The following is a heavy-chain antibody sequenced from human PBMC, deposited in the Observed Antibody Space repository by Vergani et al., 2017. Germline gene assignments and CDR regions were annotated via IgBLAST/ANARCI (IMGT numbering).Heavy chain of an antibody. D-gene: IGHD2-15*01. J-gene: IGHJ5*02. V-gene: IGHV2-26*01. CDR1: GFSLSNARMG. Sequence: QVTLKESGPVLVKPTETLTLTCTVSGFSLSNARMGVSWIRQPPGKALEWLAHIFSNDEKSYSTSLKSRLTISKDTAKSQVVLTMTNMDPVDTATYYCARAYCSGGSCYWFDPWGQGTLVTVSS. CDR2: IFSNDEK. CDR3: ARAYCSGGSCYWFDP.